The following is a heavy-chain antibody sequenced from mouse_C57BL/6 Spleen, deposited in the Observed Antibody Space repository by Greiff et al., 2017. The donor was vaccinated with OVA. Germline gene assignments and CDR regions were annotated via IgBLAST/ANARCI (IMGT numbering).Heavy chain of an antibody. CDR2: IDPNSGGT. D-gene: IGHD1-1*01. J-gene: IGHJ2*01. CDR1: GYTFTSYW. V-gene: IGHV1-72*01. CDR3: ARSPAVITGRGYFDY. Sequence: VQLQQPGAELVKPGASVKLSCKASGYTFTSYWMHWVKQRPGRGLEWIGRIDPNSGGTKYNEKFKSKATLTVDKPYSTAYMQLSSLTSEDSAVYYCARSPAVITGRGYFDYWGQGTTLTVSS.